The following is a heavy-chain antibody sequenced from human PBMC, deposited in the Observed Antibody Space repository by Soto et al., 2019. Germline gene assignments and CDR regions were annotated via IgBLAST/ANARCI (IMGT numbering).Heavy chain of an antibody. CDR1: GFSLSARGVG. D-gene: IGHD6-6*01. CDR2: ISWKDDK. J-gene: IGHJ4*02. V-gene: IGHV2-5*01. Sequence: QITLKESGPTLVKPTQTLTLTCTVSGFSLSARGVGVGWFRQPPGKALEWLAIISWKDDKRYSPYLQSRLTITKDTSKNQVVLTMTDMDPMDTATYYCAHPPWAAAPDYWGQGTLVTVSS. CDR3: AHPPWAAAPDY.